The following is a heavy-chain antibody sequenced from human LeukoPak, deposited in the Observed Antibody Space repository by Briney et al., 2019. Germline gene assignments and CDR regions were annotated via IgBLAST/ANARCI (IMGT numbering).Heavy chain of an antibody. Sequence: SETLSLTCTVSGGSISSYYWSWIRQPPGKGLEWIGYIYYSGSTNYNPSLKSRVTISVDTSKKQFSPKLSSVTAADTAVYYCARAGYGDYKLDYWGQGTLVTVSS. J-gene: IGHJ4*02. D-gene: IGHD4-17*01. V-gene: IGHV4-59*08. CDR3: ARAGYGDYKLDY. CDR2: IYYSGST. CDR1: GGSISSYY.